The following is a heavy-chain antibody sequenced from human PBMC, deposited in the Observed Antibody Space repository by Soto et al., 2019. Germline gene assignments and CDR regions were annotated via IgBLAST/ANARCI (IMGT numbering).Heavy chain of an antibody. CDR2: ITDSGGST. Sequence: EVQLLESGGGLVQPGGSLRLSCAASGFTFSSYAMSWVRQTPGKGLEWVSAITDSGGSTFYADSVKGRFTISRDNSKNPLYLQMNTLGAEDTAVYYCAKGSSSSRPYYFDYWGQATLVTVSS. CDR3: AKGSSSSRPYYFDY. CDR1: GFTFSSYA. J-gene: IGHJ4*02. D-gene: IGHD2-2*01. V-gene: IGHV3-23*01.